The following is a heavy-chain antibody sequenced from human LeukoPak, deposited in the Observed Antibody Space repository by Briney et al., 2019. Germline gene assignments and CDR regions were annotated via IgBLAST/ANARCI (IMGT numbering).Heavy chain of an antibody. CDR3: ARDRRGSYYTFDV. CDR1: GASINGYF. V-gene: IGHV4-59*01. Sequence: SETLSLTCSVSGASINGYFWSWVRQAPERGLEWIGYVSHTGATTSNPTLKSRVSITIDMSKSQISLSMTSVTAADSALYYCARDRRGSYYTFDVWGPGTIVSV. J-gene: IGHJ3*01. CDR2: VSHTGAT. D-gene: IGHD1-26*01.